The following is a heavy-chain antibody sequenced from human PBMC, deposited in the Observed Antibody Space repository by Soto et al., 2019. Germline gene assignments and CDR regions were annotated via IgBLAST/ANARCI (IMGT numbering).Heavy chain of an antibody. CDR2: IIPILGTA. CDR1: GGTFSSYA. V-gene: IGHV1-69*10. CDR3: ARARRGFYDFWSGYYTEQETYNWFDP. J-gene: IGHJ5*02. Sequence: ASVKVSCKASGGTFSSYAISWVRQAPGQGLEWMGGIIPILGTANYAQKFQGRVTMTRNTSISTAYMELSSLRSEDTAVYYCARARRGFYDFWSGYYTEQETYNWFDPWGQGTLVTVSS. D-gene: IGHD3-3*01.